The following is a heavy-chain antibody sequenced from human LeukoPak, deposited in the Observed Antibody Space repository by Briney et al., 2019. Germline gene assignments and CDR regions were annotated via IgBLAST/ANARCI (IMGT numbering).Heavy chain of an antibody. CDR2: IKGKTDGGTI. D-gene: IGHD3-10*01. V-gene: IGHV3-15*01. Sequence: GGSLRLSCTASGFTFNNAWMSWVRQAPGKGLEWVGRIKGKTDGGTIDYGAPVKDRFTISRDDSKNTLNLQMNSLKTEDTAAYYCTTAGSGRHFWGQGTLVTVSS. CDR1: GFTFNNAW. CDR3: TTAGSGRHF. J-gene: IGHJ4*02.